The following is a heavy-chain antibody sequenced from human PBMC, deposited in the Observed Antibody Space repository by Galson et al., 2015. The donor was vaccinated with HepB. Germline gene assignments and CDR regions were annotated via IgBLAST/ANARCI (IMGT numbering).Heavy chain of an antibody. Sequence: PALVKPTQTLTLTCTFSGFSLSTSGVGVGWIRQPPGKALEWLALIYWNDDKRYSPSLKSRLTITKDTSKNQVVLTMTNMDPVDTATYYCAHRPQLLLPLWTWFDPWGQGTLVTVSS. CDR1: GFSLSTSGVG. V-gene: IGHV2-5*01. D-gene: IGHD2-2*01. CDR2: IYWNDDK. J-gene: IGHJ5*02. CDR3: AHRPQLLLPLWTWFDP.